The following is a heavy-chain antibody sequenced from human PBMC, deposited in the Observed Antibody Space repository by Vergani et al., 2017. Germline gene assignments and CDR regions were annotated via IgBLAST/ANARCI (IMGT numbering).Heavy chain of an antibody. V-gene: IGHV3-48*01. D-gene: IGHD1-26*01. CDR1: GFTFTSYS. Sequence: EVRLAESGGGLVQPGGSLRLSCAVSGFTFTSYSMNWVRQAPGKGLEWVSYISGVGDTINYADAVKGRFTISRDNSLNLQMNSLRVEDTAVYYCARGIVGGLEFDDWGQGTLVTVSS. CDR2: ISGVGDTI. J-gene: IGHJ4*02. CDR3: ARGIVGGLEFDD.